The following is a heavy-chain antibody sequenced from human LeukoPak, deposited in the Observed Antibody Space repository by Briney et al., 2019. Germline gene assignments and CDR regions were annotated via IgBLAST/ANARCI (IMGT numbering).Heavy chain of an antibody. CDR2: ISGSGGST. V-gene: IGHV3-23*01. J-gene: IGHJ4*02. Sequence: GGSLRLSCAASGFTFSSYAMSWVRQAPGKGLESVSAISGSGGSTYYADSVKGRFTISRDNSKNTLYLQMNSLRAEDTAVYYCAKLTVGATELDYWGQGTLVTVSS. CDR3: AKLTVGATELDY. CDR1: GFTFSSYA. D-gene: IGHD1-26*01.